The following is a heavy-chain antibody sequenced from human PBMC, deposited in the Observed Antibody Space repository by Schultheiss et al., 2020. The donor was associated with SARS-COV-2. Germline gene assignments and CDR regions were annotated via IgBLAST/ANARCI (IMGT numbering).Heavy chain of an antibody. CDR2: ISSNGGST. D-gene: IGHD1-26*01. CDR3: ARAIYRYSGSYEDY. V-gene: IGHV3-64*04. CDR1: GFTFSDHY. Sequence: GESLKISCAASGFTFSDHYMDWVRQAPGKGLEYVSAISSNGGSTYYADSVKGRFTISRDNSKNTLYLQMNSLRAEDTAVYYCARAIYRYSGSYEDYWGQGTLVTVSS. J-gene: IGHJ4*02.